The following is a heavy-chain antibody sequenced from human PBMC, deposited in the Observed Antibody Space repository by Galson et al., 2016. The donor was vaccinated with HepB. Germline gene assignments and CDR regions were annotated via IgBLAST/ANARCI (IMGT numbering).Heavy chain of an antibody. Sequence: SETLSLTCAVSGGSVSSSRHYWGWLRQPPGKGLEWIASMYYSGSTYYNPSLKSRVTISVDTSKNQLSLELSSVTAADTAMYYCARHDYGDFLFDYWGQGALVIVSA. D-gene: IGHD4-17*01. CDR1: GGSVSSSRHY. J-gene: IGHJ4*02. V-gene: IGHV4-39*01. CDR2: MYYSGST. CDR3: ARHDYGDFLFDY.